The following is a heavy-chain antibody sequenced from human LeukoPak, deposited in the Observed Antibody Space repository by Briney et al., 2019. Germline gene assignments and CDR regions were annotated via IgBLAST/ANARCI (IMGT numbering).Heavy chain of an antibody. D-gene: IGHD3-10*01. Sequence: GGSLRLPCAASGFTFSNYGMSWVRQAPGRGLEWVSTISGSGESTYYADSVKGRFTISRDNSKNTVYLQLNSLRAEDTAVYFCAKDSATYGRFDYWGQGTLVTVSS. CDR2: ISGSGEST. V-gene: IGHV3-23*01. CDR1: GFTFSNYG. J-gene: IGHJ4*02. CDR3: AKDSATYGRFDY.